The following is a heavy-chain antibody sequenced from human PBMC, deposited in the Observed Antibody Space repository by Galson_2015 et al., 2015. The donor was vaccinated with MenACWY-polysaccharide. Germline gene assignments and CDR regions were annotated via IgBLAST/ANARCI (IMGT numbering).Heavy chain of an antibody. CDR3: AKGIKRWLYESSGDY. CDR2: ISDSGSNT. CDR1: GFTFSNYV. V-gene: IGHV3-23*01. D-gene: IGHD5-24*01. J-gene: IGHJ4*02. Sequence: SLRLSCAASGFTFSNYVMNWVRQAPGKGLEWVSGISDSGSNTYYADSVKGRYTISRDNSENTLYLQMNSLRAEDTAVYYCAKGIKRWLYESSGDYWGQGVLVTVSS.